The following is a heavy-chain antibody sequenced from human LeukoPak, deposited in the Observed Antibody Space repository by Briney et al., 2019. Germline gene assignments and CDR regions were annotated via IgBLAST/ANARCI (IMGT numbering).Heavy chain of an antibody. CDR1: AGTFIIYA. D-gene: IGHD3-10*01. Sequence: GASVTVSFTASAGTFIIYAISWVRQAPGQGLEWMGGIIPIFGTANYAQKFQGRVTITTDESTSTAYMELSSLRSEDTAVYYCAREGQGSAFDIWGQGTMVTVSS. CDR3: AREGQGSAFDI. CDR2: IIPIFGTA. V-gene: IGHV1-69*05. J-gene: IGHJ3*02.